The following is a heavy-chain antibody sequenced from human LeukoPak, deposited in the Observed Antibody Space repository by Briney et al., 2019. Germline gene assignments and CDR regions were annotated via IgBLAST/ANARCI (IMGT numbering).Heavy chain of an antibody. CDR1: GFTFSSYG. J-gene: IGHJ4*02. D-gene: IGHD3-10*01. CDR3: ATPEPWFGELFSY. V-gene: IGHV3-30*03. CDR2: ISYDGSNK. Sequence: GTSLRLSCAASGFTFSSYGMHWVRQAPGKGLEWVAVISYDGSNKYYADSVKGRFTISRDNSKNTLYLQMNSLRAEDTAVYYCATPEPWFGELFSYWGQGTLVTVSS.